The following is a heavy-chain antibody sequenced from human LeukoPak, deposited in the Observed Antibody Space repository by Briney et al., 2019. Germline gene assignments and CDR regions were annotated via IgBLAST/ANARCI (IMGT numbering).Heavy chain of an antibody. V-gene: IGHV4-59*11. CDR2: ISYSGST. Sequence: SETLSLTCTVSGGSISGHYWSWIRQPPGKGLEWIGYISYSGSTTYNPSLKSRVTISVDTSKNQFSLKLRSVTAADTAVYYCARERYCTNGVCYSLRAFDIWGQGTMVTVSS. CDR1: GGSISGHY. CDR3: ARERYCTNGVCYSLRAFDI. J-gene: IGHJ3*02. D-gene: IGHD2-8*01.